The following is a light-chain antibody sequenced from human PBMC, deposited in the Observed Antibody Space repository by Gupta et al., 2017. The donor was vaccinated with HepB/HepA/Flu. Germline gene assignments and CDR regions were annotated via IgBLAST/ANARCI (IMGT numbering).Light chain of an antibody. V-gene: IGKV3-15*01. CDR2: GAS. J-gene: IGKJ2*01. CDR3: QQYNNWPPMYT. CDR1: ESVSSN. Sequence: DIVMTQSPATLSVSPGERATLSCRASESVSSNLAWYQQKPGQAPRLLIYGASTRATGIPARFSGSGSGTEFTLTISSLQSEDFAVYYCQQYNNWPPMYTFGQGTKLEIE.